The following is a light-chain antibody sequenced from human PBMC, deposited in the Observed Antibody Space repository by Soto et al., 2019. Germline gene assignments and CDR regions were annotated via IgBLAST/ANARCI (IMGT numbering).Light chain of an antibody. V-gene: IGLV2-11*01. Sequence: QSALTQPRSVSGSPGQSVTISCTGTSSDVGGYNYVSWYQQHPGKAPKLMIYDVSKRPSGVPDRFSGSKSGNTASLTISGLQAEDEADYYCCSYAGSYNYVVFGGGTKLTV. CDR1: SSDVGGYNY. CDR3: CSYAGSYNYVV. J-gene: IGLJ2*01. CDR2: DVS.